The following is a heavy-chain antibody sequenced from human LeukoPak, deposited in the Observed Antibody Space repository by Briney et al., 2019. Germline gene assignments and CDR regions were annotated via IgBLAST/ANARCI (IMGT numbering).Heavy chain of an antibody. J-gene: IGHJ4*02. V-gene: IGHV3-11*01. CDR1: RFTFSDYY. CDR3: AKTGPTVTTPFDY. Sequence: GGSLRLSCAASRFTFSDYYMSWIRQAPGKGLEWVSYISGSGSTIYYADSVKGRFTISRDNSKNTLYLQMNSLRAEDTAVYYCAKTGPTVTTPFDYWGQGTLVTVSS. D-gene: IGHD4-17*01. CDR2: ISGSGSTI.